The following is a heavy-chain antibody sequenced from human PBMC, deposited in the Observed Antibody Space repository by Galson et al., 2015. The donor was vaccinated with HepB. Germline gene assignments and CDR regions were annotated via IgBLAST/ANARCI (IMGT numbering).Heavy chain of an antibody. V-gene: IGHV5-10-1*01. J-gene: IGHJ4*02. D-gene: IGHD6-13*01. CDR2: IDPSDSYT. CDR1: GYSFTNYW. Sequence: QSGAEVKKPGESLRISCKGSGYSFTNYWITWLRQMPGKGLEWMGRIDPSDSYTNYSPSFQGHVTISIDKSTSTAYLQWNSLKASDTAMYYCARHLAAAGFPPDYWGQGTLVTVSS. CDR3: ARHLAAAGFPPDY.